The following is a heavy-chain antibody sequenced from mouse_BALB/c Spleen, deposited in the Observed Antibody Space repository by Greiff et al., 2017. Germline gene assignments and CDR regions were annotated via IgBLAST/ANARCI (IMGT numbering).Heavy chain of an antibody. CDR2: INPSTGYT. CDR1: GYTFTSYW. D-gene: IGHD2-1*01. J-gene: IGHJ2*01. CDR3: ARWGYGNYLDY. Sequence: QVQLQQSGAELAKPGASVKMSCKASGYTFTSYWMHWVKQRPGQGLEWIGYINPSTGYTEYNQKFKDKATLTADKSSSTAYMQLSSLTSEDSAVYYCARWGYGNYLDYWGQGTTLTVSS. V-gene: IGHV1-7*01.